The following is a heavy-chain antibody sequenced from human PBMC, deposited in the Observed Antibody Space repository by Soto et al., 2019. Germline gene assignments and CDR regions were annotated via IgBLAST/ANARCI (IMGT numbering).Heavy chain of an antibody. CDR3: ARDRITLANDAFDI. CDR1: GGSISSYY. V-gene: IGHV4-4*07. CDR2: IYTSGST. Sequence: PSETLSLTCTVSGGSISSYYWSWIRQPAGKGLEWIGRIYTSGSTNYNPSLKSRVTMSVDTSKNQFSLNLSSVTAAADTAVYYCARDRITLANDAFDIWGPGTMVTVSS. D-gene: IGHD3-10*01. J-gene: IGHJ3*02.